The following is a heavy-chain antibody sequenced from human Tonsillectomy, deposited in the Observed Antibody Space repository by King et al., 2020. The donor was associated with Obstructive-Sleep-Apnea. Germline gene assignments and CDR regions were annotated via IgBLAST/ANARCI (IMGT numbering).Heavy chain of an antibody. CDR3: ARDGYYYDSSGYYYGWYFDL. J-gene: IGHJ2*01. D-gene: IGHD3-22*01. CDR1: GFTFSSYW. Sequence: VQLVESGGGLVQPGGSLRLSCAASGFTFSSYWISWVRQAPGKGLEWVANMRHDGSKKYYVDSVKGRFTISRDNAKKSLYLQMNNMRAEDTAVYFCARDGYYYDSSGYYYGWYFDLWGRGTLVTVSS. CDR2: MRHDGSKK. V-gene: IGHV3-7*01.